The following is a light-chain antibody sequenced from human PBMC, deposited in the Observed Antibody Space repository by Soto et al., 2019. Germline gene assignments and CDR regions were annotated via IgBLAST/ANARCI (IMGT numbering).Light chain of an antibody. J-gene: IGKJ4*01. V-gene: IGKV3-20*01. CDR1: QSVSSSY. CDR3: HKYGSSPLT. Sequence: EIVLTQSPGTLSLSPGERATLSCRASQSVSSSYLAWYQQKPGQAPRLLIYGASSRATGIPDRFSGSGSGTDFTLTISRLEPEDFAVYYCHKYGSSPLTFGGGPRWRSN. CDR2: GAS.